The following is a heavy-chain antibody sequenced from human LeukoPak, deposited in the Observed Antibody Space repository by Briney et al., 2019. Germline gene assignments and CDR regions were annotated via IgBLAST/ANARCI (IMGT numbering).Heavy chain of an antibody. Sequence: ASVKVSCKASGYTFTGYYMHWVRQAPGQGLEWMGWINPNSGGTNYAQKFQGRVTMTRDTSISTAYMELSRLRSDDTAVYYCAGDLHRYSSYYFDYWGQGTLVTVSS. V-gene: IGHV1-2*02. J-gene: IGHJ4*02. CDR3: AGDLHRYSSYYFDY. CDR2: INPNSGGT. D-gene: IGHD5-18*01. CDR1: GYTFTGYY.